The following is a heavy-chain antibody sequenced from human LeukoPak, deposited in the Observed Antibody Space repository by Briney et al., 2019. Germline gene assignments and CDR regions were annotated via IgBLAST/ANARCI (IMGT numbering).Heavy chain of an antibody. J-gene: IGHJ6*02. CDR1: GYTFTGYY. CDR3: ARAPLRRSSYYYGMDV. CDR2: INPNSGGT. V-gene: IGHV1-2*02. Sequence: ASVKVSCKAYGYTFTGYYMHWVRQAPGQGLEWMGWINPNSGGTNYAQKFQGRVTMTRDTSISTAYMELSRLRSDDTAVYYCARAPLRRSSYYYGMDVWGQGTTVTVSS.